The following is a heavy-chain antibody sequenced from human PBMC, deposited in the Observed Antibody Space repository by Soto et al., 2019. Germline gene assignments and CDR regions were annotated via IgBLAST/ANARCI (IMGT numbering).Heavy chain of an antibody. D-gene: IGHD1-26*01. CDR1: GKRFTHYW. Sequence: GESLKISCTVSGKRFTHYWIGWVRQMPGKGLEWMGIIYPGDSETRYSPSFQGQVTISADKSISTAYLQWSSLKASDTAIYYCARQGTPSGTYAMDVWGQGTTVTVSS. CDR2: IYPGDSET. CDR3: ARQGTPSGTYAMDV. J-gene: IGHJ6*02. V-gene: IGHV5-51*01.